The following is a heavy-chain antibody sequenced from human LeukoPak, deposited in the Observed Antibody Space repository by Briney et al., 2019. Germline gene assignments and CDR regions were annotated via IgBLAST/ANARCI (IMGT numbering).Heavy chain of an antibody. CDR2: INPNSGDT. D-gene: IGHD1-26*01. CDR1: GYTFTGYY. V-gene: IGHV1-2*02. CDR3: ARVSLVGSTMYFQH. J-gene: IGHJ1*01. Sequence: GASVEVSCKASGYTFTGYYMHWVRQAPGQGLEWMGWINPNSGDTNYAQKFQGRVTMTRDTSISTAYMELSRLRSDDTAVYYCARVSLVGSTMYFQHWGQGTLVTVSS.